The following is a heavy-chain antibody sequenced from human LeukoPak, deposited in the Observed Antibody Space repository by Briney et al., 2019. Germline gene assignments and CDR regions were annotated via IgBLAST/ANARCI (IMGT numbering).Heavy chain of an antibody. J-gene: IGHJ4*02. CDR1: GFTFTNYA. CDR2: ISGSGDNT. CDR3: AKDRSAVPAASNY. Sequence: PGGSLRLSCAASGFTFTNYAMTWVRQAPGKGLEWVSGISGSGDNTYYADSVKGRFTISRDNFKNMVFLQMNSLRAEDTAVYYCAKDRSAVPAASNYWGQGTLVTVSP. V-gene: IGHV3-23*01. D-gene: IGHD2-2*01.